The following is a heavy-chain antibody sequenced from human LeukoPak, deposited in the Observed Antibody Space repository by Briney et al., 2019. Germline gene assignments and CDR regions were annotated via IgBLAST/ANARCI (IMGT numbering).Heavy chain of an antibody. V-gene: IGHV1-2*02. CDR1: GYTFTGCY. D-gene: IGHD2-21*02. J-gene: IGHJ3*02. CDR2: INPNSGGT. CDR3: ARDGATENAFDI. Sequence: ASVKVSCKASGYTFTGCYTHWVRQAPGQGLEWMGWINPNSGGTNYAQKFQGRVTMTRDTSISTAYMELSRLRSDDTAVYYCARDGATENAFDIWGQGTMVTVSS.